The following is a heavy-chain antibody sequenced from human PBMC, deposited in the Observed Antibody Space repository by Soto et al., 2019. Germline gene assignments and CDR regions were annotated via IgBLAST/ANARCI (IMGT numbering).Heavy chain of an antibody. CDR2: IKPDESEK. V-gene: IGHV3-7*01. CDR3: VRGGSNYAS. CDR1: GFTFSDSW. D-gene: IGHD4-4*01. Sequence: WVLRLSCTASGFTFSDSWMTWVRQAPGKGLEWVARIKPDESEKKYADSVKGRFSISRDNAKNSMYLQMDSLRGEDTAVYYCVRGGSNYASWGQGTLVTVSS. J-gene: IGHJ5*02.